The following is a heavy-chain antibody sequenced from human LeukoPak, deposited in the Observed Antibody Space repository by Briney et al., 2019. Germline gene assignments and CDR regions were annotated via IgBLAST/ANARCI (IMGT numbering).Heavy chain of an antibody. J-gene: IGHJ4*02. CDR3: ARGRGFGVSDY. Sequence: SETLSLTCAVDGGSFSGYYWGWVRQPPGRGLGWVGEINHSGSTNYNPSLKSRATISVDTTKNQFSLKLSSVTAADTAVYYCARGRGFGVSDYWGQGTLVTVSS. D-gene: IGHD3-10*01. CDR2: INHSGST. V-gene: IGHV4-34*01. CDR1: GGSFSGYY.